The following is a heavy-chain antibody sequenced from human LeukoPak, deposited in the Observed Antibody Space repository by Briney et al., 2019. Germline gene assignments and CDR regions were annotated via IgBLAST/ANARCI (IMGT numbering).Heavy chain of an antibody. CDR1: GFSFSRFS. J-gene: IGHJ3*02. D-gene: IGHD2-15*01. CDR2: ISSGSSYI. CDR3: AREYRSPSNAFDI. V-gene: IGHV3-21*01. Sequence: GGSLRLSCAASGFSFSRFSMNWVRQAPGKGLEWVSSISSGSSYIYYADSVKGRFTISRDNAKNSLYLEMKSLRAEDTAVYYCAREYRSPSNAFDIWGQGTMVTVSS.